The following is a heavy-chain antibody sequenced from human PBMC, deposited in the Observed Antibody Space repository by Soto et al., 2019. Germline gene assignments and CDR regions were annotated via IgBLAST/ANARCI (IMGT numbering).Heavy chain of an antibody. Sequence: QVQLQESGPGLVKPSETLSLTCTVSGDSIRSYYWTWIRQPPGKGLEWIGYISYNGATNYNPSLESRVTFDVNSAKIQVSLKLRAVTAADAAIYYCARAELGYYGPSYLDYWGQGTLVTVYS. CDR3: ARAELGYYGPSYLDY. CDR1: GDSIRSYY. D-gene: IGHD1-26*01. J-gene: IGHJ4*02. V-gene: IGHV4-59*01. CDR2: ISYNGAT.